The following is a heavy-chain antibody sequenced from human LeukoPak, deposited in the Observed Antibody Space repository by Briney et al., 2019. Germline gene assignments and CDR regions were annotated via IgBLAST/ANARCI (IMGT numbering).Heavy chain of an antibody. CDR3: ARDSGYCSSTSCSPANWFDP. D-gene: IGHD2-2*03. Sequence: SETLSLTCTVSGGSISSYYWSWIRQPAGKGLEWIGRIYTSGSTNYNPSLKSRVTISVDTSNNQFSLKLSSVTAADTAVYYCARDSGYCSSTSCSPANWFDPWGQGTLVTVSS. J-gene: IGHJ5*02. CDR2: IYTSGST. CDR1: GGSISSYY. V-gene: IGHV4-4*07.